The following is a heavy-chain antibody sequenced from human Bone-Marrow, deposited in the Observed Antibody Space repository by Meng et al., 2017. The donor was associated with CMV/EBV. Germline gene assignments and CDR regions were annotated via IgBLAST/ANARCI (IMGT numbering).Heavy chain of an antibody. V-gene: IGHV3-48*03. CDR3: ARDKRAHYDYVWGSYRRNDAFDI. J-gene: IGHJ3*02. CDR2: ISSSGSTI. CDR1: GFTFSSYE. Sequence: GESLKISCAASGFTFSSYEMNWVRQAPGKGLEWVSYISSSGSTIYYADSVKGRFTISRDNAKNSLYLQMNSLRAEDTAVYYCARDKRAHYDYVWGSYRRNDAFDIWGQGTMVTVSS. D-gene: IGHD3-16*02.